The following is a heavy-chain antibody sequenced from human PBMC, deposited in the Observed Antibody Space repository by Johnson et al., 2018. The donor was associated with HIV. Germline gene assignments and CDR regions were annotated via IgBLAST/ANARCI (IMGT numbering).Heavy chain of an antibody. CDR1: G. CDR3: AKVGLYSGYEYDAFDI. J-gene: IGHJ3*02. V-gene: IGHV3-30*02. Sequence: GMHWVRQAPGKGLEWVAFIRYDGSNKYYADSVKGRFTISRDNSKNTLYLQMNSLRAEDTAVYYCAKVGLYSGYEYDAFDIWGQGTMVTVSS. CDR2: IRYDGSNK. D-gene: IGHD5-12*01.